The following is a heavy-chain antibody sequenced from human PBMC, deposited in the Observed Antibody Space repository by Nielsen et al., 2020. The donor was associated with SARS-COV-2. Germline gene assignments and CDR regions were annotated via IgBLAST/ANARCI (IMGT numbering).Heavy chain of an antibody. CDR1: GFTVIRNC. J-gene: IGHJ4*02. CDR2: IYDDGTT. Sequence: GESLKISCAASGFTVIRNCITWVRQAPGKGLEWVSVIYDDGTTYYADSVKGRFTISRQYPKNTVDLQMNSLRPEDTAVYYCARDPVLDGALGSFDLWGQGALVTVSS. V-gene: IGHV3-53*04. CDR3: ARDPVLDGALGSFDL. D-gene: IGHD1-26*01.